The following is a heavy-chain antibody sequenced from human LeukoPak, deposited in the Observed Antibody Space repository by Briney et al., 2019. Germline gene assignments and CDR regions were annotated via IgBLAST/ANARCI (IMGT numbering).Heavy chain of an antibody. V-gene: IGHV3-23*01. CDR1: GFTFSDYA. D-gene: IGHD2-15*01. J-gene: IGHJ6*03. CDR2: ISASGGST. Sequence: GGSLRLSCAASGFTFSDYAMTWVRQAPGKGLEWVSGISASGGSTYYADSVKGRFTISRDNSKNTLYLQMNSLRAEDTAVYFCANRGVGYYYMDVWGKGTSVTVPS. CDR3: ANRGVGYYYMDV.